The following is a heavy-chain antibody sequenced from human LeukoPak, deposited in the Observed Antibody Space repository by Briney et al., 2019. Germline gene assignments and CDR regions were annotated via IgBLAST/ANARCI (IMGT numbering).Heavy chain of an antibody. Sequence: GGSLRLSCVVSGFTFSAYVMNWVRQAPGKGLEWVSDISATGKNIHYADSVKGRFTISRDNSKNTLYLQMNSLRAEDTAVYYCAKDWNTAMVSGLDYWGQGTLVTVSS. V-gene: IGHV3-23*01. D-gene: IGHD5-18*01. CDR2: ISATGKNI. J-gene: IGHJ4*02. CDR3: AKDWNTAMVSGLDY. CDR1: GFTFSAYV.